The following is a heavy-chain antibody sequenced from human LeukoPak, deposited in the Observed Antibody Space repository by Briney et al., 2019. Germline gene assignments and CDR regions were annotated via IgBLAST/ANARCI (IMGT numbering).Heavy chain of an antibody. CDR2: IRSKTDGGTT. Sequence: PGGSLRLSCAASEFTFKNAWMNWVRQAPGKGVEWVGRIRSKTDGGTTDYAAPVRGRFTISRDDSKNMLYLQMNSLKTEDTAVYYCSTGLIPTTGYYWGQGTLVAVSS. D-gene: IGHD1-1*01. V-gene: IGHV3-15*01. CDR1: EFTFKNAW. J-gene: IGHJ4*02. CDR3: STGLIPTTGYY.